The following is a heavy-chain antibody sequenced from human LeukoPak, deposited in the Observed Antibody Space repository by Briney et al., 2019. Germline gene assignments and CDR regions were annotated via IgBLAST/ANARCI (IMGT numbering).Heavy chain of an antibody. CDR3: ARGYDRISSAFDI. J-gene: IGHJ3*02. CDR1: GYTFTSYD. V-gene: IGHV1-8*01. Sequence: GASVKVSCXASGYTFTSYDINWVRQASGQGLEWMAWMNPNSGNTGYAQKFQGRVTMTRNTSISTAYMELSSLRSEDTAVYYCARGYDRISSAFDIWGQGTMVTVSS. D-gene: IGHD2/OR15-2a*01. CDR2: MNPNSGNT.